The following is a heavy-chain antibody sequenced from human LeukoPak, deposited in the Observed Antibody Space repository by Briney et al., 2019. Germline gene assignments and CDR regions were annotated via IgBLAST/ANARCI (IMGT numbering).Heavy chain of an antibody. CDR1: GGTFSSYA. Sequence: SVKVSCKASGGTFSSYAISWVRQAPGQGLEWMGRIIPILGIANYAQKFQGRVTMTRDTSIRTAYMELSRLRSDDTAVYYCARGDYYYDRSPPNFDYWGQGTLVTVSS. V-gene: IGHV1-69*04. D-gene: IGHD3-22*01. CDR3: ARGDYYYDRSPPNFDY. CDR2: IIPILGIA. J-gene: IGHJ4*02.